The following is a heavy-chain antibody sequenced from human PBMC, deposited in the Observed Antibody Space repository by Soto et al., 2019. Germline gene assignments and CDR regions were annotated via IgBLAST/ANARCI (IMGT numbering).Heavy chain of an antibody. CDR1: GFTFSDYN. J-gene: IGHJ6*02. D-gene: IGHD2-21*01. CDR3: ARNRRIAVEMDV. Sequence: GGSLRLSGVASGFTFSDYNMNWLRQTPGKGLEWVSSIASRSNYIYYADSLKGRFTVSRDNARNSLYLQVDNLRAEDTAVYYCARNRRIAVEMDVWGQGTTVTVSS. CDR2: IASRSNYI. V-gene: IGHV3-21*01.